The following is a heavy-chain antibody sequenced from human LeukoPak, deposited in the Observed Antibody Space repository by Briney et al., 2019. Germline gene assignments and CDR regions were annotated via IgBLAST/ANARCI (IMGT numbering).Heavy chain of an antibody. J-gene: IGHJ5*02. Sequence: SETLSLTCTVSDGSSSSSSWNWIRQPPGKGLEWIGYIYYSGSTKYNPSLESRVTISVDTSKNQISLNMGSVTAADTAIYYCARRQQTGGDNGLHNWFDPWGQGILVTVSS. CDR2: IYYSGST. CDR3: ARRQQTGGDNGLHNWFDP. CDR1: DGSSSSSS. D-gene: IGHD5-24*01. V-gene: IGHV4-59*08.